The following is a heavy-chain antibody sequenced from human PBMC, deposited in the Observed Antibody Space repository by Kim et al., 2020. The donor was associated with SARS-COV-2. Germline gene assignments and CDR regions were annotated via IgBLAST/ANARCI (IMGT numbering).Heavy chain of an antibody. J-gene: IGHJ3*02. CDR2: IWYDGSNK. D-gene: IGHD1-26*01. V-gene: IGHV3-33*01. Sequence: GGSLRLSCAASGFTFSSYGMHWVRQAPGKGLEWVAVIWYDGSNKYYTDSVKGRFTISRDNAKNTLYLQMNSLRAEDTAVYYCARECSGSYYGSGDAFDIWGQGTMVTVSS. CDR1: GFTFSSYG. CDR3: ARECSGSYYGSGDAFDI.